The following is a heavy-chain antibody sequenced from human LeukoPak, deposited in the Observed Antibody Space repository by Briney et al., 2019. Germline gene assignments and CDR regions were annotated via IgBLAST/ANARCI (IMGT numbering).Heavy chain of an antibody. V-gene: IGHV3-21*01. J-gene: IGHJ5*02. D-gene: IGHD3-3*01. CDR2: ISRTSSYT. Sequence: PGGSLRLSYSPSGFNFRSYSMNWVRQAPGKGLDWVSSISRTSSYTNYADSVQGRFTISRDNAKNSLYLQMSSLRAEDTAVYYCAKDGYDFWSAYQIDLWGQGTLVTVSS. CDR1: GFNFRSYS. CDR3: AKDGYDFWSAYQIDL.